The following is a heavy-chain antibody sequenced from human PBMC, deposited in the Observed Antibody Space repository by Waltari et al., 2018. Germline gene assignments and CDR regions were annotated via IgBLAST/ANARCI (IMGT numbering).Heavy chain of an antibody. CDR2: FDPEDGET. CDR1: GYTLPELS. V-gene: IGHV1-24*01. J-gene: IGHJ4*02. Sequence: QVQLVQSGAAVKKPGASVKVYCQVSGYTLPELSMHWVRQDPGKGLEWMGVFDPEDGETIYAQKFQGRVTMTEDTSTDTAYMELSSLRSEDTAVYYCATKGAVVAATPGSFDYWGQGTLVTVSS. D-gene: IGHD2-15*01. CDR3: ATKGAVVAATPGSFDY.